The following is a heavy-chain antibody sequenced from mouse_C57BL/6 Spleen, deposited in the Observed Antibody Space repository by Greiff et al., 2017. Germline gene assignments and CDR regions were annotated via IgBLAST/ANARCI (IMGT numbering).Heavy chain of an antibody. V-gene: IGHV1-9*01. CDR3: ARGGYYYGSSYGTYYFDY. CDR1: GYTFTGYW. J-gene: IGHJ2*01. D-gene: IGHD1-1*01. CDR2: ILPGSGST. Sequence: QVQLQQSGAELMKPGASVKLSCKATGYTFTGYWIEWVKQRPGHGLEWIGEILPGSGSTNYNEKFKGKATFTADTSSNTAYMQLSSLTTEYSAIYYCARGGYYYGSSYGTYYFDYWGQGTTLTVSS.